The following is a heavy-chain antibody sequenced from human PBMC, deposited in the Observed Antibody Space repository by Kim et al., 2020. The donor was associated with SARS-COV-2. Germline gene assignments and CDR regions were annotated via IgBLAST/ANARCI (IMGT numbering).Heavy chain of an antibody. J-gene: IGHJ4*02. CDR1: GFTFSSYW. CDR3: AREKRSPYCSGGSCRLFGY. V-gene: IGHV3-7*01. D-gene: IGHD2-15*01. Sequence: GGSLRLSCAASGFTFSSYWMSWVRQAPGKGLEWVANIKQDGSEKYYVDSVKGRFTISRDNAKNSLYLQMNSLRAEDTAVYYCAREKRSPYCSGGSCRLFGYWGQGTLVTVSS. CDR2: IKQDGSEK.